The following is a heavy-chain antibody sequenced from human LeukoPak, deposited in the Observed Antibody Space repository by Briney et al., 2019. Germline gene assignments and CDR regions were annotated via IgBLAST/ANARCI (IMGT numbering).Heavy chain of an antibody. V-gene: IGHV4-59*11. Sequence: SETLSLTCTVSGGSISSHYWSWIRQLPGKGLEWIGYIYYSGSTNYNPSLKSRVTISADTSKNQFSLKLSSVTAADTAVYYCARASVYSTYYDFWSGGRAGWFDPWGQGTLVTVSS. J-gene: IGHJ5*02. CDR3: ARASVYSTYYDFWSGGRAGWFDP. D-gene: IGHD3-3*01. CDR2: IYYSGST. CDR1: GGSISSHY.